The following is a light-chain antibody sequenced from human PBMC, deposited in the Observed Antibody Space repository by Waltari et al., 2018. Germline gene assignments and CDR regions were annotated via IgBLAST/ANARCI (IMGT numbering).Light chain of an antibody. CDR1: QGLTKRF. V-gene: IGKV3-20*01. CDR3: QQYGSSIMYT. CDR2: GAY. Sequence: VLTQSLDTLSLSPGERSTLFCRAGQGLTKRFLAWYQQKPGQAPRLLIYGAYSKAAGIPNKFSGRGSGTDFTLTSDRVEPDDVAVYYGQQYGSSIMYTFGQGTKLEIK. J-gene: IGKJ2*01.